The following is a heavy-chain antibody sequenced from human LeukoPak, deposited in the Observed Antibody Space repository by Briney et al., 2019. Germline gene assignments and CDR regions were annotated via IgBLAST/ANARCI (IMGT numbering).Heavy chain of an antibody. V-gene: IGHV3-21*01. J-gene: IGHJ6*02. Sequence: PGGSLRLSCAASGFTFRSYSMNWVRQAPGKGLEWVSFISSSSSSKYYADSVKGRFTISRDNAKNSLYLQMNSLRAEDTAVYYCARDYDFWSGYYYYYYGMDVWGQGTTVTVSS. CDR2: ISSSSSSK. CDR1: GFTFRSYS. CDR3: ARDYDFWSGYYYYYYGMDV. D-gene: IGHD3-3*01.